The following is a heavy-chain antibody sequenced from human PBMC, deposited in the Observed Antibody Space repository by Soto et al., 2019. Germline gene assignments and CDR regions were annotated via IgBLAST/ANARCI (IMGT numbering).Heavy chain of an antibody. J-gene: IGHJ4*02. D-gene: IGHD1-20*01. CDR1: GGSIRSFH. CDR2: IFFTGTT. CDR3: AALYNTSPFFDS. Sequence: PSETLSLTCTVSGGSIRSFHWSWIRQPPGKGLEWIGHIFFTGTTTYNPSLESRVTMSVDTSKSQFSLRLNSVTAADTAVYYCAALYNTSPFFDSWGQGTLDTVSS. V-gene: IGHV4-59*01.